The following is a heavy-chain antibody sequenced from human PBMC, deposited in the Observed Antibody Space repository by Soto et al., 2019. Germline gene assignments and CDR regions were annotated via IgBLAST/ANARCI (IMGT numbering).Heavy chain of an antibody. CDR1: GYTFTSYY. CDR2: INPSGGST. V-gene: IGHV1-46*03. CDR3: AIDGVHSGYCSGGSCYLGY. D-gene: IGHD2-15*01. J-gene: IGHJ4*02. Sequence: ASVKVSCKASGYTFTSYYMHWVRQAPGQGLEWMGIINPSGGSTSYAQKFQGRVTMTRDTSTSTVYMELSSLRSEDTAVYYCAIDGVHSGYCSGGSCYLGYWGQGTLVTVFS.